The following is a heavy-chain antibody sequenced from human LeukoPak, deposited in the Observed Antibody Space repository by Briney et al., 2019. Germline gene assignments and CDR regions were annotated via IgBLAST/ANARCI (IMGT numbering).Heavy chain of an antibody. J-gene: IGHJ4*02. Sequence: SETLCLTCAVYGGSFSGYYLSWIRQAPGKGLEWIGEINHSGSTNYDPSLKSRVTISVDTSKNQFSLKLSSVTAADTAVYYCARDLGYCSSTSCLYYFDYWGQGTLVTVSS. CDR1: GGSFSGYY. D-gene: IGHD2-2*01. V-gene: IGHV4-34*01. CDR2: INHSGST. CDR3: ARDLGYCSSTSCLYYFDY.